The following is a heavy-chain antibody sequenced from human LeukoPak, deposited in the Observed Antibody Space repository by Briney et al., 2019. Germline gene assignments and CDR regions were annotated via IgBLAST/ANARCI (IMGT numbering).Heavy chain of an antibody. CDR1: GFTFSNAW. CDR3: TTDRLKSSPYYYYGMDV. CDR2: IKSKTDGGTT. V-gene: IGHV3-15*01. J-gene: IGHJ6*02. Sequence: GGSLRLSCAASGFTFSNAWMSWVRQAPGKGLEWVGRIKSKTDGGTTDYAAPVKGRFTISRDDSKNTLYLQMNSLKTEDTAVYYCTTDRLKSSPYYYYGMDVWGQGTTVTASS. D-gene: IGHD3-16*01.